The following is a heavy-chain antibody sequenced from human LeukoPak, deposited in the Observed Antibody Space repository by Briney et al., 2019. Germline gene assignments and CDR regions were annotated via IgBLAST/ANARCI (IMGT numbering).Heavy chain of an antibody. J-gene: IGHJ4*02. D-gene: IGHD3-22*01. CDR2: ISSSGSTI. CDR1: GFTFSDYY. Sequence: PGGSLRLSCAASGFTFSDYYMSWIRQAPGKGLEWVSYISSSGSTIYYADSVKGRFTISRDNAKSSLYLQMNSLRAEDTAVYYCARDRAEWRYYYDSSGYSSWGQGTLVTVSS. CDR3: ARDRAEWRYYYDSSGYSS. V-gene: IGHV3-11*01.